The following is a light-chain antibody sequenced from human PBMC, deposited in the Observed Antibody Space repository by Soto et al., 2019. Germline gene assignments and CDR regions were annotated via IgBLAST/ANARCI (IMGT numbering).Light chain of an antibody. J-gene: IGKJ1*01. Sequence: DIQMTQSPSSVSASVGDRVTITCRASQGISNWLAWYQQKPGKAPELLIYAASSLQSAVPSRFSGGGSRTDFTLTIINLQPEDFATYYCQQSLSFPWTFGQGTKVEIK. V-gene: IGKV1-12*02. CDR2: AAS. CDR3: QQSLSFPWT. CDR1: QGISNW.